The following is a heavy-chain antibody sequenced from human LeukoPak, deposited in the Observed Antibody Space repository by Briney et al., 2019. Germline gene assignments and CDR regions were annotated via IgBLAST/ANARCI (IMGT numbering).Heavy chain of an antibody. CDR1: GGSISSYY. Sequence: PSETLSLTCTVSGGSISSYYWSWIRQPPGKGLEWIGYIYYSGSTNYNPSLKSRVTISVDTSKNQFSLKLSSVTAADTAVYYCARDGAYDFWSGYHPGYLDYWGQGTLVTVSS. V-gene: IGHV4-59*01. D-gene: IGHD3-3*01. CDR2: IYYSGST. J-gene: IGHJ4*02. CDR3: ARDGAYDFWSGYHPGYLDY.